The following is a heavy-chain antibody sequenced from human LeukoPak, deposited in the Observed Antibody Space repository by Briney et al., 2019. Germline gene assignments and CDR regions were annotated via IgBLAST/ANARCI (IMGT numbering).Heavy chain of an antibody. CDR2: ISYDGSNK. Sequence: PGGSLRLSCAASGFTFSSYAMHWVRQAPGKGLEWVAVISYDGSNKYYADSVKGRFTISRDNSKNTLYLQMNSLRAEDTAVYYCARGGYVWGSYRDVAFDIWGQGTMVTVSS. CDR1: GFTFSSYA. CDR3: ARGGYVWGSYRDVAFDI. D-gene: IGHD3-16*02. V-gene: IGHV3-30*04. J-gene: IGHJ3*02.